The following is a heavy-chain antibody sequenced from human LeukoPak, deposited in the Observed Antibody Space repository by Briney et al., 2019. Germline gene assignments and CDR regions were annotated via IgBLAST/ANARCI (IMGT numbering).Heavy chain of an antibody. CDR2: ITGSGGST. CDR3: AKRTGVTELHFDH. J-gene: IGHJ4*02. CDR1: GFTFSNYA. Sequence: GGSLRLSCAASGFTFSNYAMTWVRQAPGKGLEWVSGITGSGGSTDYADSVRGRFTISRDNSQNTLYQQMNSLRAEDTAVYYCAKRTGVTELHFDHWGQGTLVTVSS. D-gene: IGHD1-7*01. V-gene: IGHV3-23*01.